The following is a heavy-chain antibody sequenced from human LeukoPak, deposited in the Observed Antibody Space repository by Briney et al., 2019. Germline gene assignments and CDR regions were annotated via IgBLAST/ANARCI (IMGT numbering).Heavy chain of an antibody. J-gene: IGHJ3*02. CDR1: GFTFSSYW. V-gene: IGHV3-21*01. CDR3: ARDGQLGDSVDAFDI. D-gene: IGHD1-1*01. Sequence: GGSLRLSCAASGFTFSSYWMSWVRQAPGKGLEWVSSISSSSSYIYYADSVKGRFTISRDNAKNSLYLQMNSLRAEDTAVYYCARDGQLGDSVDAFDIWGQGTMVTVSS. CDR2: ISSSSSYI.